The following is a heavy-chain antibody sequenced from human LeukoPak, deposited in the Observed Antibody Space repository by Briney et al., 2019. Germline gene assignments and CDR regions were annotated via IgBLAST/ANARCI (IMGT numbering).Heavy chain of an antibody. J-gene: IGHJ4*02. CDR3: ARIRYSENIDY. CDR1: GGSISSSSFY. CDR2: IYYSGRT. D-gene: IGHD1-1*01. Sequence: PSETLSLTCTVSGGSISSSSFYWGWIRQPPGKGLECIGSIYYSGRTYYNPFLKSRVTISVDTSKNQFSLKLSSVTAADTAVYYCARIRYSENIDYWGQGTLVTVSS. V-gene: IGHV4-39*01.